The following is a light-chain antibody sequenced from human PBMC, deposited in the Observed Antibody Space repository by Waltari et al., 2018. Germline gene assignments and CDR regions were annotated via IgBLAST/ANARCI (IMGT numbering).Light chain of an antibody. CDR2: RND. V-gene: IGLV1-47*01. CDR3: ATWDARLNAVV. Sequence: QSVLTQPPSASETPGQRVAISCSGGTPNIGTNYVHWYQQVPGPAPKLLIYRNDQRPSGVPDRFSGSKSGTSASLAISGLRSEDEADYFCATWDARLNAVVFGGGTKLTVL. CDR1: TPNIGTNY. J-gene: IGLJ2*01.